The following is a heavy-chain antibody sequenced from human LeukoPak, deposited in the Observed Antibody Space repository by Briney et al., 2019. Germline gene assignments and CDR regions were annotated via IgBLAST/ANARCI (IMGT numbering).Heavy chain of an antibody. CDR1: GFSLSASGVG. Sequence: SGPTLVNPTQTLTLTCTFSGFSLSASGVGVGWIRQPPGKALEWLEHIYGDDDKRYSPSLKSRLTITKDTSKNQVVLTMTNMDPVDTATYYCAHGSYCSSTSCYKDTAMVTGLDYWGQGTLVTVSS. CDR2: IYGDDDK. V-gene: IGHV2-5*02. CDR3: AHGSYCSSTSCYKDTAMVTGLDY. J-gene: IGHJ4*02. D-gene: IGHD2-2*02.